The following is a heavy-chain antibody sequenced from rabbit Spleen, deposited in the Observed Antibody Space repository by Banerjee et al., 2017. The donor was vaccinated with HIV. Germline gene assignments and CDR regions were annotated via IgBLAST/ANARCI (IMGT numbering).Heavy chain of an antibody. V-gene: IGHV1S40*01. J-gene: IGHJ4*01. CDR3: ARNFDL. CDR1: GFSFSAVHW. Sequence: QSLEESGGDLVKPGASLTLTCTASGFSFSAVHWIYWVRQAPGKGLEWIGTIYAGSTGTTDYARWAKGRFTISKTSSTTVTLQMTSLTAADTATYFCARNFDLWGPGTLVTVS. CDR2: IYAGSTGTT.